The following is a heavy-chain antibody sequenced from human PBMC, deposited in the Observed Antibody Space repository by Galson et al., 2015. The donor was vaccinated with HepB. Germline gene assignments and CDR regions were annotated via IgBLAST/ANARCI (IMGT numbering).Heavy chain of an antibody. V-gene: IGHV3-33*01. CDR2: IWYDGGNK. D-gene: IGHD3-10*01. CDR1: GMKFSDYG. CDR3: ARDILGVSRSSHYMDV. J-gene: IGHJ6*03. Sequence: SLRLSCAASGMKFSDYGMYWVRQAPGKGLEWVAVIWYDGGNKYYVDSVKGRFTISRDNSKKTQYLQMNSLRVEDTAVYYCARDILGVSRSSHYMDVWGKGTTVTVSS.